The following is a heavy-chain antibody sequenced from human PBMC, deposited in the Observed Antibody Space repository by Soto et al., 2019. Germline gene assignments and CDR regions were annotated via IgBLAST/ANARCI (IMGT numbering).Heavy chain of an antibody. J-gene: IGHJ4*02. CDR2: IYNDGTYS. Sequence: GGSLRLSCAASGFIFKMYWMHWVRQSPGKGLVWISRIYNDGTYSDYADYVRGRFTISRDNVNDTLYLQMNNLRAEDSGLYYCTRGPRHISNGKGAYWGQGTRVTVS. CDR1: GFIFKMYW. D-gene: IGHD2-8*01. CDR3: TRGPRHISNGKGAY. V-gene: IGHV3-74*01.